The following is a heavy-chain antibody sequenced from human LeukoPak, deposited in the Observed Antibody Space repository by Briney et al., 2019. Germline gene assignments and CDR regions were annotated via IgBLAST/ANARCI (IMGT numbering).Heavy chain of an antibody. CDR1: GFTFSSYA. CDR3: ARDDGIQPFDY. D-gene: IGHD5-18*01. J-gene: IGHJ4*02. CDR2: ISSSGSTI. Sequence: GRSLRLSCAASGFTFSSYAMSWIRQAPGKGLEWVSYISSSGSTIYYADSVKGRFTISRDSAKNSLYLQMNSLRAEDTAVYYCARDDGIQPFDYWGQGTLVTVSS. V-gene: IGHV3-11*01.